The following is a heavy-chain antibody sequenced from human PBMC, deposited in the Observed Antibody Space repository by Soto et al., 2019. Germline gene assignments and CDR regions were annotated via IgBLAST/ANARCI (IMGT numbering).Heavy chain of an antibody. CDR2: ISYDGSEK. CDR1: GFTFSSYV. Sequence: QVQLVESGGGVVQPGRSLRLSCAASGFTFSSYVMHWVRKAPGKGLEWVTLISYDGSEKYYADSVRGRFTISRDNSKNTLYLQMSSLRAEDTAVYYCAKAGEEQLLDYYYDMDVWGKGTTVTVSS. V-gene: IGHV3-30*18. J-gene: IGHJ6*03. CDR3: AKAGEEQLLDYYYDMDV. D-gene: IGHD2-2*01.